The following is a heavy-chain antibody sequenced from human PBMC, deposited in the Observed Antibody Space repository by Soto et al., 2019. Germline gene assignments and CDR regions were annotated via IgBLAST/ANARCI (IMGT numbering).Heavy chain of an antibody. Sequence: GESLRISCKGSGYSFASYWIGWVRQMPGKGLEWMGIIYPGDSDTRYSPSFQGQVTISADKSISTAYLQRSSLKASDTAMYYCAKRRGDILTGYYYDYWGQGTLVTVSS. CDR3: AKRRGDILTGYYYDY. V-gene: IGHV5-51*01. CDR1: GYSFASYW. D-gene: IGHD3-9*01. CDR2: IYPGDSDT. J-gene: IGHJ4*02.